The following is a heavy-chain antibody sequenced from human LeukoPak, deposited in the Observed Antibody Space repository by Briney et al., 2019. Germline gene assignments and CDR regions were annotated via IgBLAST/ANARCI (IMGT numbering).Heavy chain of an antibody. CDR3: ARVGSYGQYYFDY. J-gene: IGHJ4*02. D-gene: IGHD5-18*01. CDR1: GGSMSSYY. CDR2: IYYSGST. V-gene: IGHV4-59*01. Sequence: PSETLSLTCTVSGGSMSSYYWSWIRQPPGKGLEWIGYIYYSGSTNYNPSLKSRVTISVDTSKNQFSLKLSSVTAADTAVYYCARVGSYGQYYFDYWGQGTLVTVSS.